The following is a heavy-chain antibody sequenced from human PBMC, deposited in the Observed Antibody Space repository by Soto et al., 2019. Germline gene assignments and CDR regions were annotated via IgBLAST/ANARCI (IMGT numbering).Heavy chain of an antibody. CDR2: ISDAGGGS. CDR1: GFTFRIYT. Sequence: GGSLRLSCSASGFTFRIYTMLWVRQAPGKGLEYVSAISDAGGGSYYADSVKGRFTISRDDPKNTLYLQMSNLRAEDTAVYYCVTGYSSGWSETYWGQGTLVTVSS. D-gene: IGHD6-19*01. CDR3: VTGYSSGWSETY. V-gene: IGHV3-64D*06. J-gene: IGHJ4*02.